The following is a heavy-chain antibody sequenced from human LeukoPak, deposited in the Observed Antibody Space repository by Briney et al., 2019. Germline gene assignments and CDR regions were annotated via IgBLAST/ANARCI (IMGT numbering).Heavy chain of an antibody. CDR2: VDPEDGET. J-gene: IGHJ4*02. CDR1: GCTFTDYY. Sequence: GSSEKVSCKVSGCTFTDYYMHWVQQAPGKGLEWMGLVDPEDGETIYAEKFQGRVTITADTSTDTAYMELSSLRSEDTAVYYCATIFSSSGWYNFDYWGQGTLVTVSS. V-gene: IGHV1-69-2*01. D-gene: IGHD6-19*01. CDR3: ATIFSSSGWYNFDY.